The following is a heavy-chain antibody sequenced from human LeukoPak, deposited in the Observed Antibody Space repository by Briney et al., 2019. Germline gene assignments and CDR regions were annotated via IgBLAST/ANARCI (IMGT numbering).Heavy chain of an antibody. CDR2: INPSGGST. CDR1: GYTFTSYY. CDR3: ARTRGIAAAGTIDY. Sequence: AASVTVSCKASGYTFTSYYMHWLRQAPGQGLEWMGIINPSGGSTSYAQKFQGRVTMTRDTSTSTVYMELSSLRSEDTAVYCCARTRGIAAAGTIDYWGQGTLVTVSS. J-gene: IGHJ4*02. D-gene: IGHD6-13*01. V-gene: IGHV1-46*01.